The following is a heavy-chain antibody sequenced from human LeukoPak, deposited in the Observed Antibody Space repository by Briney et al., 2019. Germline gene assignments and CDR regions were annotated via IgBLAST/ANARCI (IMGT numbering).Heavy chain of an antibody. V-gene: IGHV3-21*01. CDR3: ASNGERYSSSWGFDY. CDR1: GFTFSSYS. D-gene: IGHD6-13*01. Sequence: PGGSLRLSCAASGFTFSSYSMNWVRQAPGKGLELVSSISSSSSYIYYADSVKGRFTISRDNAKNSLYLQMNSLRAEDTAVYYCASNGERYSSSWGFDYWGQGTLVTVSS. J-gene: IGHJ4*02. CDR2: ISSSSSYI.